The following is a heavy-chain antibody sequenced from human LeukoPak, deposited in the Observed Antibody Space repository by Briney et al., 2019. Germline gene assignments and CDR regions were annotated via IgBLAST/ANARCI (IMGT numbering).Heavy chain of an antibody. J-gene: IGHJ5*02. Sequence: SETLSLTCAVSGYSISSGYYWGWIRQPPGKGLEWIGSIYHSGSTNYNPSLKSRVTISVDTSKNQFSLKLSSVTAADTAVYYCARVTGGIAVAGTLFWFDPWGQGTLVTVSS. CDR2: IYHSGST. V-gene: IGHV4-38-2*01. D-gene: IGHD6-19*01. CDR1: GYSISSGYY. CDR3: ARVTGGIAVAGTLFWFDP.